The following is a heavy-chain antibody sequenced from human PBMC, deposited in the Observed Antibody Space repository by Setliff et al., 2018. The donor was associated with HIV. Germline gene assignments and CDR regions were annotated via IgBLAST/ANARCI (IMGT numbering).Heavy chain of an antibody. D-gene: IGHD4-17*01. Sequence: SETLSLTCAVYGGSFPAYYWNWVRQPPGKGLEWIGEINYSGETTYNPSLKSRVNMFIDTSKKQFSLKLSSVTAADTAVYYCVRQHGDYAFGSWGQGTLVTVS. CDR2: INYSGET. CDR1: GGSFPAYY. J-gene: IGHJ5*01. V-gene: IGHV4-34*01. CDR3: VRQHGDYAFGS.